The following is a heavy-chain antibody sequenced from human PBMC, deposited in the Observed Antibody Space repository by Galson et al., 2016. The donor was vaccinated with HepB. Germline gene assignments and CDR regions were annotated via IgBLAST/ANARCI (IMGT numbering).Heavy chain of an antibody. V-gene: IGHV3-23*01. J-gene: IGHJ4*02. CDR3: AKGSAMQDY. Sequence: SLRLSCAASGLTFRNYAMSWVRQAPGKGLEWVSAVNGGGYNTYYADSVKGRFTISRDTTKNTFYLQMSSLGVEDTAFYFCAKGSAMQDYWGQGTLVTVSS. D-gene: IGHD5-18*01. CDR2: VNGGGYNT. CDR1: GLTFRNYA.